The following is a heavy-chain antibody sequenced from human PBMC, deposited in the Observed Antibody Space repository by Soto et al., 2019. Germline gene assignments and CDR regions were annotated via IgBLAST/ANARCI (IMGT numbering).Heavy chain of an antibody. Sequence: EVQLLESGGNLVQPGGSLRLSCAGSGFPFSTYAVSWVRQTPGKGLEWVSAISPTGGSTYYAASVRGRFTISRDNSKNTVFLQMSGLRAADTAIYYCAKAKRGILPTTTGGFDYWGQGTVLSVSS. V-gene: IGHV3-23*01. CDR1: GFPFSTYA. CDR3: AKAKRGILPTTTGGFDY. D-gene: IGHD4-4*01. J-gene: IGHJ4*02. CDR2: ISPTGGST.